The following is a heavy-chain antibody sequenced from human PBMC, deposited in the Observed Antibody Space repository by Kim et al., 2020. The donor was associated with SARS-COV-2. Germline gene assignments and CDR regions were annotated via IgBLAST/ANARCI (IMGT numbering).Heavy chain of an antibody. CDR3: AKGEYYYDSSGYYYLLPFDY. V-gene: IGHV3-30*18. CDR1: GFTFSSYG. J-gene: IGHJ4*02. Sequence: GGSLRLSCAASGFTFSSYGMNWVRQAPGKGLEWVAVISDDGSNKYYADSVKGRFTISRDNSKNTLYLQMNSLRAEDTAVYYCAKGEYYYDSSGYYYLLPFDYWGQGTLVTVSS. D-gene: IGHD3-22*01. CDR2: ISDDGSNK.